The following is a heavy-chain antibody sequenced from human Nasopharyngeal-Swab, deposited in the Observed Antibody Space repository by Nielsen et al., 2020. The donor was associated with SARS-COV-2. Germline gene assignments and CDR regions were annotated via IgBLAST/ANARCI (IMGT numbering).Heavy chain of an antibody. V-gene: IGHV1-46*01. J-gene: IGHJ4*02. CDR2: INPSGGST. CDR3: AGEKRGYDFWSGYWDY. CDR1: GYSFISYY. D-gene: IGHD3-3*01. Sequence: ASVKVSCKASGYSFISYYMHWVRQAPGQGLEWMGIINPSGGSTSYAQKFQGRVTMTRDTSTSTVYMEMSSLRYEDTAVYYCAGEKRGYDFWSGYWDYWGQGTLVTVSS.